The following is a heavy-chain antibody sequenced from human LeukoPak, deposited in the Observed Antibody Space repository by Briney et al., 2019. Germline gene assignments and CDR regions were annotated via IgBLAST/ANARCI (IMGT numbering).Heavy chain of an antibody. CDR3: ARDLSLVVVTVFDY. Sequence: SETLSLTCTVSGGSISSSSYYWGWIRQPPGKGLEWIGSIYLSGSTYYNPSLKSRVTISVDTSKNQFSLKLSSVTAADTAVYYCARDLSLVVVTVFDYWGQGTLVTVSS. D-gene: IGHD2-21*02. J-gene: IGHJ4*02. V-gene: IGHV4-39*07. CDR1: GGSISSSSYY. CDR2: IYLSGST.